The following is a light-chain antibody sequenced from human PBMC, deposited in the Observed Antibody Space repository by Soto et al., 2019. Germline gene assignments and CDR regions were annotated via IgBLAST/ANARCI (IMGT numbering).Light chain of an antibody. J-gene: IGLJ1*01. CDR3: ISYTSTNTRYV. CDR1: SSDVGAYNY. CDR2: EVS. V-gene: IGLV2-14*01. Sequence: QSALTQPASVSGSPGQSITISCTGTSSDVGAYNYVSWYQQYPGKAPKLMIDEVSNRPSGVSNRFSGSKSGNMASLTISGLQAEDEADYYCISYTSTNTRYVFGSGTKLTVL.